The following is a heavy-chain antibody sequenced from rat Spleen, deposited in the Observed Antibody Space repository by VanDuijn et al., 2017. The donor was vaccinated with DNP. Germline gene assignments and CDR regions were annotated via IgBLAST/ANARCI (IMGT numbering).Heavy chain of an antibody. J-gene: IGHJ4*01. CDR2: ISYSGST. CDR3: TSPVPSGHYVMDA. V-gene: IGHV3-1*01. Sequence: EVQLQESGPGLVKPSQSLSLTCSVTGYSITSNYWGWIRKFPGNKMEWIGYISYSGSTSYNPSLKSRISITRDTSKNQSILQLNSVTTEDTATYYCTSPVPSGHYVMDAWGQGTSVTVSS. CDR1: GYSITSNY. D-gene: IGHD4-3*01.